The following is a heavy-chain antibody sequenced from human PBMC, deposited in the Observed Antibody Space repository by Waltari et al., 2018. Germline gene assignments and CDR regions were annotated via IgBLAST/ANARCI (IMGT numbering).Heavy chain of an antibody. V-gene: IGHV3-15*04. CDR1: GFDFSKGW. CDR3: ATSKHDGSGMSFDY. CDR2: IEANKDGGAT. Sequence: EVQLVESGGGLAKPGGSLRLSCAASGFDFSKGWMSWVRQAPGKGLGWVGAIEANKDGGATNYAARVKGRLIISRDDSKNTLYLQLSSLTSEDTAVYFCATSKHDGSGMSFDYWGQGTLVTVSS. J-gene: IGHJ4*02. D-gene: IGHD3-10*01.